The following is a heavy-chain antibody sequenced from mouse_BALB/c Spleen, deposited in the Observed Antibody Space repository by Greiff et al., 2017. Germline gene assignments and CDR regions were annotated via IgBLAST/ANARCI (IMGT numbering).Heavy chain of an antibody. Sequence: EVMLVESGGGLVQPGGSLKLSCAASGFTFSSYGMSWVRQTPDKRLELVATINSNGGSTYYPDTVKGRFTISRDNAKNTLYLQMSSLKSEDTALYYCARHREGAMDYWGQGTSVTVSS. D-gene: IGHD2-14*01. V-gene: IGHV5-6-3*01. CDR3: ARHREGAMDY. J-gene: IGHJ4*01. CDR1: GFTFSSYG. CDR2: INSNGGST.